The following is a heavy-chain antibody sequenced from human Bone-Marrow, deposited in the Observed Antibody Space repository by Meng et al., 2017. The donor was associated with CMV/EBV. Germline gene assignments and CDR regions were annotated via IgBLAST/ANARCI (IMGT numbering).Heavy chain of an antibody. Sequence: GESLKISCAASGFPFSDYYMNWIRQAPGKGLEWVSYISISGSTIYYADSVKGRFTISRDNAKNSLYLQMNRLRAEDTAVYYCAKGLDTNWNNWVDPWGQGTLVTVSS. J-gene: IGHJ5*02. D-gene: IGHD1-1*01. CDR3: AKGLDTNWNNWVDP. CDR2: ISISGSTI. V-gene: IGHV3-11*01. CDR1: GFPFSDYY.